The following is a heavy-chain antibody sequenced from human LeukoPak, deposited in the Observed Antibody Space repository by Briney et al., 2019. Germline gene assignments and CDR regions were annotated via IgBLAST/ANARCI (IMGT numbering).Heavy chain of an antibody. Sequence: GGSLRLSCAASGFSFSSYEMNWVRQAPGKGLEWVSGISGGGNTYYADSVKGRFTISRDNSKNTLYLQMNTLGAEDTALYYCAKTWGYSSSGIDYWGQGTLVTVSS. J-gene: IGHJ4*02. D-gene: IGHD6-13*01. CDR3: AKTWGYSSSGIDY. V-gene: IGHV3-23*01. CDR1: GFSFSSYE. CDR2: ISGGGNT.